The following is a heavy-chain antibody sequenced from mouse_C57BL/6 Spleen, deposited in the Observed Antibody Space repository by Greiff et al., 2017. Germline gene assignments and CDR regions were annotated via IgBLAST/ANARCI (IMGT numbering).Heavy chain of an antibody. V-gene: IGHV14-4*01. J-gene: IGHJ2*01. Sequence: EVKLQESGAELVRPGASVKLSCTASGFNIKDDYMHWVKQRPEQGLEWIGWIDPENGDTEYASKFQGKATITADTSSNTAYLQLSSLTSEDTAVYYCTSGDSSSDWGQGTTLTVSS. CDR2: IDPENGDT. D-gene: IGHD3-2*02. CDR3: TSGDSSSD. CDR1: GFNIKDDY.